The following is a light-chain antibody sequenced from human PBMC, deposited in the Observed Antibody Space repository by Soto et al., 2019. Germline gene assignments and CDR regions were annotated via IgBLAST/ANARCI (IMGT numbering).Light chain of an antibody. CDR3: QQYGSSWT. Sequence: EIVMTHSPATLSASPWEIVTLSCRASQSVSSRLALYHQDPGQTPRLLIYGASTRATGIPARFSGSGSGTEFTLTFSRLEPEDIAVYYCQQYGSSWTFGQGTKVDIK. J-gene: IGKJ1*01. V-gene: IGKV3-15*01. CDR1: QSVSSR. CDR2: GAS.